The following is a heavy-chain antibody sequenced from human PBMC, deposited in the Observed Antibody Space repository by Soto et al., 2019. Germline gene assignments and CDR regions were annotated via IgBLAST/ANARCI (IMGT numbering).Heavy chain of an antibody. V-gene: IGHV4-34*01. J-gene: IGHJ6*04. Sequence: SETLCLTCAVYGGSFSGYGWSWIRQPPGKGLEWIGEINHSGSTNYNPSLKSRVTISVDTSKNQFSLKLSSVTAADTAVYYCARGPGGKGPSRLRSGVWGKGTTVTVSS. D-gene: IGHD4-17*01. CDR2: INHSGST. CDR3: ARGPGGKGPSRLRSGV. CDR1: GGSFSGYG.